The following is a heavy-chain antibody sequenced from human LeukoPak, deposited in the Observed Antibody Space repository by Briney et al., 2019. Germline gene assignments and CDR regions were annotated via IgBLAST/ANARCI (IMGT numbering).Heavy chain of an antibody. CDR2: IYYSGNT. V-gene: IGHV4-39*07. CDR1: GVSISSSNSY. Sequence: SETLSLTCTVSGVSISSSNSYWGWIRQPPGKGLEWIGSIYYSGNTYYNPSLKSRVTISVDTSKNQFSLKLSSVTAADTAVYYCARCFWGLLSMFDPWGQGTLVTVSS. J-gene: IGHJ5*02. D-gene: IGHD3-16*01. CDR3: ARCFWGLLSMFDP.